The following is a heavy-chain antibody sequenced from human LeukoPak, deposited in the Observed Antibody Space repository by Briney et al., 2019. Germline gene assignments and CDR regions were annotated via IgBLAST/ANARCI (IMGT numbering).Heavy chain of an antibody. CDR2: TYYRSKWYN. Sequence: SQTLSLTCAISGDGVSSNSAAWNWIRHSPSRGFEWLGRTYYRSKWYNDYAVSVKSRITINPDTSRNQFSLHLNSVTPEDTAVYYCTREAVWDTSDYWAQGTLVTVSS. J-gene: IGHJ4*02. D-gene: IGHD3-16*01. CDR1: GDGVSSNSAA. V-gene: IGHV6-1*01. CDR3: TREAVWDTSDY.